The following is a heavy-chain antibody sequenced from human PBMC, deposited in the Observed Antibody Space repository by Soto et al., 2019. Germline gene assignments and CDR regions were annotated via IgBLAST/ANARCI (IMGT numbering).Heavy chain of an antibody. Sequence: GGSLRLSCATSGFTFSSFDMDWVRQAPGKGLEWVSSIHRASTYIYYADSVRGRFTISRDNAKSSLYLQMNSLTVEDTAVYYCTRRAVTTYHFFDYWGQGALVTVSS. CDR3: TRRAVTTYHFFDY. V-gene: IGHV3-21*06. J-gene: IGHJ4*02. D-gene: IGHD4-17*01. CDR2: IHRASTYI. CDR1: GFTFSSFD.